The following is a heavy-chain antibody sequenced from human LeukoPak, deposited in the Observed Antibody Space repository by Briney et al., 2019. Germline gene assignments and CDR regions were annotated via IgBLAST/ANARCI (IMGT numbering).Heavy chain of an antibody. D-gene: IGHD3-22*01. CDR3: ARRYDTSGYYYFDY. CDR1: GYSISGGYY. Sequence: SETLSLTCAVSGYSISGGYYWGWIRQPPGKGLEWIGNIYHSGTTYYNPSLKSRVTISVDTSKNQFSLKLNSVTAADTAVYHCARRYDTSGYYYFDYWGQGTLVTVSS. CDR2: IYHSGTT. V-gene: IGHV4-38-2*01. J-gene: IGHJ4*02.